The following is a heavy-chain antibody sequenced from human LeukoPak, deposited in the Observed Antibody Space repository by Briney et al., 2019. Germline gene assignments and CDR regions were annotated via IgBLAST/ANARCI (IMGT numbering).Heavy chain of an antibody. CDR2: IFNNGGT. J-gene: IGHJ5*02. CDR3: ARHAVGAHRERWTNWFDP. Sequence: SQTLSLTCTVSGGSIDSDDYYWSWIRQPPGKGLEWIGYIFNNGGTHYNPSLKSRVTISVGTSKIQFSLKLSSVTAADTAVYYCARHAVGAHRERWTNWFDPWGQGTLVTVSS. V-gene: IGHV4-30-4*08. D-gene: IGHD6-19*01. CDR1: GGSIDSDDYY.